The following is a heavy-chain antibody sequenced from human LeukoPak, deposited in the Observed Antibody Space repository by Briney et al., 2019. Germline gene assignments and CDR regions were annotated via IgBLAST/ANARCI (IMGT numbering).Heavy chain of an antibody. J-gene: IGHJ4*02. D-gene: IGHD7-27*01. CDR1: GYRFSSYW. V-gene: IGHV5-51*01. CDR2: IYPGDSDI. CDR3: ARHPSRTGDLDY. Sequence: GESLKISCKDSGYRFSSYWIAWVRQMPGKGLEYIGIIYPGDSDIRYSPSFQGQVTISADKSISTAYLQWSSLKASDTAMYYCARHPSRTGDLDYWGQGTLVTVSS.